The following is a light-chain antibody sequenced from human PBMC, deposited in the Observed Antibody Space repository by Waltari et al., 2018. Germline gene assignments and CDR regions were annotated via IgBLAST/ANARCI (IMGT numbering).Light chain of an antibody. J-gene: IGLJ3*02. V-gene: IGLV2-8*01. Sequence: QSALTQPPSASGSPGQSVTISCTGTSSDVGGYNYVSWYQQHPGKAPKLLIFEVSKRPSGVPDRFPGSKSGNTASLTVSGLQAEDEADYYCCSYAFSSNWVFGGGTKLTVL. CDR1: SSDVGGYNY. CDR2: EVS. CDR3: CSYAFSSNWV.